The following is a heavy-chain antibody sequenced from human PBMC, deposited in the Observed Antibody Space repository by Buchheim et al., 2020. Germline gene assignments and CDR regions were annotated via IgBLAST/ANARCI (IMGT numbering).Heavy chain of an antibody. CDR3: ARGGVITRSGTRNNYYYYGMDV. CDR2: INSDGSST. CDR1: GFTFSSYW. V-gene: IGHV3-74*01. J-gene: IGHJ6*02. Sequence: EVQLVESGGGLVQPGGSLRLSCAASGFTFSSYWMHWVRQAPGKGLVWVSRINSDGSSTSYADSVKGRFTISRDNAKNTLYLQMNSLSAEDTAVYYCARGGVITRSGTRNNYYYYGMDVWGQGTT. D-gene: IGHD1-14*01.